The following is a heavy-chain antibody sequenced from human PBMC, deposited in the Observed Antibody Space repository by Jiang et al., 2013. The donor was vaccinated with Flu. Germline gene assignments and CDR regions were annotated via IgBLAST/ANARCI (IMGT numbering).Heavy chain of an antibody. D-gene: IGHD1-14*01. CDR3: ARSPGFLPDAFDY. J-gene: IGHJ4*02. V-gene: IGHV3-23*01. Sequence: VKGRFTISRDNSKNTLYLQMHSLRADDTAVYYCARSPGFLPDAFDYWGQGTLVTVSS.